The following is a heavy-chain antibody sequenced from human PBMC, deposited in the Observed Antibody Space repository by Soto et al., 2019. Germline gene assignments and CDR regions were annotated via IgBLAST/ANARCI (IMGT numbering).Heavy chain of an antibody. CDR1: GGTFSRYP. CDR3: ARGRSHDILPAYDD. V-gene: IGHV1-69*01. D-gene: IGHD3-9*01. Sequence: QVQLVQSGAEVKKPGSSVKVSCKASGGTFSRYPISWLRQASGQGLEWMAGIMPIFVTTNYAEEFQGRVTITAEEATNTAYMELSCLTSADTAVYYCARGRSHDILPAYDDWGQGTLVTVYS. CDR2: IMPIFVTT. J-gene: IGHJ4*02.